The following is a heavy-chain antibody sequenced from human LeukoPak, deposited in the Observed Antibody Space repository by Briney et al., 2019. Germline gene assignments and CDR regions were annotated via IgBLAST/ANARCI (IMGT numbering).Heavy chain of an antibody. Sequence: PSETLSLTCTVSGHSISSGYYWGWIRPPPGKGLEGIGSIYHSGSTYSNPSLKSRVTISVDTSKNQFSLKLSSVTAADTAVYYCARDDFWSGPDAFDIWGQGTMVTASS. CDR1: GHSISSGYY. D-gene: IGHD3-3*01. CDR2: IYHSGST. CDR3: ARDDFWSGPDAFDI. V-gene: IGHV4-38-2*02. J-gene: IGHJ3*02.